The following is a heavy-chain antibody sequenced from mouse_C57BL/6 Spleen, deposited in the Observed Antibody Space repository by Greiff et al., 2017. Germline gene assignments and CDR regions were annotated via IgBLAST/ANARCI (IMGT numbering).Heavy chain of an antibody. CDR3: TRPAFDD. J-gene: IGHJ2*01. CDR2: IDPETGGT. V-gene: IGHV1-15*01. Sequence: QVHVKQSGAELVRPGASVTLSCKASGYTFTDYEMHWVKQTPVHGLEWIGAIDPETGGTAYNQKFKGKAILTADKTSSTAYMELRSLTSEDSAVYYCTRPAFDDWGHGTTVTVS. CDR1: GYTFTDYE.